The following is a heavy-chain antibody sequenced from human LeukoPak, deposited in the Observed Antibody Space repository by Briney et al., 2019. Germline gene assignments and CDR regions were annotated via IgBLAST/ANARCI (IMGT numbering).Heavy chain of an antibody. CDR1: GYTFTSYG. CDR2: ISPYNGNT. Sequence: ASVKVSCKTSGYTFTSYGITWVRQAPGQGLEWMGWISPYNGNTNYAQRLQGRVTMTTDTSTSTDFMELRSLRSDDTAVYYCARDRGYVSASPCDYWGQGTLVTVSS. D-gene: IGHD5-12*01. CDR3: ARDRGYVSASPCDY. V-gene: IGHV1-18*01. J-gene: IGHJ4*02.